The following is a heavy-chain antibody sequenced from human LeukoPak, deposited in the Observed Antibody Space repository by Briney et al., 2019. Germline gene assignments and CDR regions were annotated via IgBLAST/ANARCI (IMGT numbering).Heavy chain of an antibody. Sequence: GGSLRXSCAASGFTVSSNYMNWVRQAPGKGLEWVSVIYSGGSTYYADSVKGQFTISRDNSKNTLYLQMNSLRAEDTAVYYCARATPTTVVGSTGLAFDIWGQGTMVTVSS. D-gene: IGHD4-23*01. CDR2: IYSGGST. CDR3: ARATPTTVVGSTGLAFDI. CDR1: GFTVSSNY. J-gene: IGHJ3*02. V-gene: IGHV3-53*01.